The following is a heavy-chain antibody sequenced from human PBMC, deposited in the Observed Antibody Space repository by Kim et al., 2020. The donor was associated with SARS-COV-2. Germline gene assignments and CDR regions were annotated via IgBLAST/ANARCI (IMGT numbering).Heavy chain of an antibody. D-gene: IGHD3-16*02. CDR1: GGSISDTNW. V-gene: IGHV4-4*02. CDR2: IYYTGET. Sequence: SETLSLTCVVSGGSISDTNWWSWVRQSPGKGLEWIGEIYYTGETNYNPSLKSRVTISVDKSNNQFSLKMNSVTAADTAVYFCARDQTVKGQFDCWGQGTLVTVSS. J-gene: IGHJ5*01. CDR3: ARDQTVKGQFDC.